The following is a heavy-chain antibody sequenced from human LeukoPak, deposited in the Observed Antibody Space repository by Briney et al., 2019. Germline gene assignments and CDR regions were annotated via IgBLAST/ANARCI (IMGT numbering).Heavy chain of an antibody. V-gene: IGHV3-30-3*01. Sequence: GGSLRLSCAASGFTFSNYAMHWVRQAPGKGLEWVAVISSDGSNKYYADSVKGRFTISRDNSKNSLYLQMNSLKTEDTAVYYCAREGYYYDSSGYRSLYYYYGMDVWGQGTTVTVSS. CDR2: ISSDGSNK. CDR3: AREGYYYDSSGYRSLYYYYGMDV. D-gene: IGHD3-22*01. J-gene: IGHJ6*02. CDR1: GFTFSNYA.